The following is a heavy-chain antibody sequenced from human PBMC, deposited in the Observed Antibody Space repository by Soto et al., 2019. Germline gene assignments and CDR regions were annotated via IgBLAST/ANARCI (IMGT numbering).Heavy chain of an antibody. CDR2: INPNSGGT. V-gene: IGHV1-2*02. Sequence: ASVKVSCKASGYTFTDYYMHWVRQAPGQGLEWMGWINPNSGGTNYAQKFQGRVTMTRDTSISTAYMELSRLRSDDTAVYYCAKKLELRGSYYYYYDMDVWGQGTTVTVSS. CDR1: GYTFTDYY. J-gene: IGHJ6*02. D-gene: IGHD1-7*01. CDR3: AKKLELRGSYYYYYDMDV.